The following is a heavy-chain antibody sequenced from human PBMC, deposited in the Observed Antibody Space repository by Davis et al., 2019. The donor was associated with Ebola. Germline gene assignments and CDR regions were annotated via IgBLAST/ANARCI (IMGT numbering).Heavy chain of an antibody. V-gene: IGHV3-23*01. D-gene: IGHD2-15*01. CDR2: IGGSGVTT. CDR3: ARGGYSYY. CDR1: GFTFSSSW. Sequence: PGGSLRPSCAAPGFTFSSSWMHWFPQAPGKGLEWVSAIGGSGVTTYYADSVKGRFTTSRDNFKNTLFLQMDSLRPEDTAVYYCARGGYSYYWGQGTLVTVSS. J-gene: IGHJ4*02.